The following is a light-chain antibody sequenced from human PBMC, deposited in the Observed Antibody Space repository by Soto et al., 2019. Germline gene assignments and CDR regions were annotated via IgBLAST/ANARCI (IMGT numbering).Light chain of an antibody. CDR2: DAS. Sequence: DIQMTQSPSSLSASVGDRVTITCQAXQDISNYLNWYQQKPGKAPKLLIYDASNLETGVPSRFSGSGSGTDFTFTISSLQPEDIATYYCQQYDNLPITFGGGTKVEIK. CDR3: QQYDNLPIT. CDR1: QDISNY. V-gene: IGKV1-33*01. J-gene: IGKJ4*01.